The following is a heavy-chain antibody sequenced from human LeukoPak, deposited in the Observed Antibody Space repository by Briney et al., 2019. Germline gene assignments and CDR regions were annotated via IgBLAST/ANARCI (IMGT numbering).Heavy chain of an antibody. Sequence: GGSLRLSCAASGFTFSSYAMSWVRQAPGKGLEWVSAISGSGGSTYYADSVKGRFTISRDNSKNTLYLQMNSLRAVDTAVYYCAKAIRRYYYGSGSWFDPWGQGTLVTVSS. CDR2: ISGSGGST. CDR1: GFTFSSYA. CDR3: AKAIRRYYYGSGSWFDP. V-gene: IGHV3-23*01. D-gene: IGHD3-10*01. J-gene: IGHJ5*02.